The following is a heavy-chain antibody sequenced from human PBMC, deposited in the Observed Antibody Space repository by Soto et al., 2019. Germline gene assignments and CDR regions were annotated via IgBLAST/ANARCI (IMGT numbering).Heavy chain of an antibody. CDR2: IYYSGST. J-gene: IGHJ6*02. Sequence: QVQLQESGPGLVKPSQTLSLTCTVSGGSISSGGYYWSWIRQHPGKGLEWIGYIYYSGSTNYNDSLKSRITMSVDTSKNQFSLVMTSVTAADTAVYYCARWATGASSHGMDVWGQGATVTVSS. CDR1: GGSISSGGYY. V-gene: IGHV4-31*03. D-gene: IGHD2-8*02. CDR3: ARWATGASSHGMDV.